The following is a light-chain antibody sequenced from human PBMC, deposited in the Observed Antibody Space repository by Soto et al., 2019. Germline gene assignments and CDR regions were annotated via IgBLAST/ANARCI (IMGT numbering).Light chain of an antibody. CDR3: QTWDTGIRV. CDR1: SGHSTYA. CDR2: VNSDGSH. Sequence: QPVLTQSPSASASLGASVKPTCTLSSGHSTYAIAWHQQQPEKGPRNLMKVNSDGSHSKGDGIPDRFSGSSSGAERYLSISSLQSEDEADYYCQTWDTGIRVFGGGTKLTVL. J-gene: IGLJ3*02. V-gene: IGLV4-69*01.